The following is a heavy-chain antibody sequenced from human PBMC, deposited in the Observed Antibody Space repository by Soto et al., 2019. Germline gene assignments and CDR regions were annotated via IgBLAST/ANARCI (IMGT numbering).Heavy chain of an antibody. V-gene: IGHV4-59*01. CDR3: ARSRGQWLVRGGAFDI. CDR1: GGSISSYY. Sequence: QVQLQESGPGLVKPSETLSLTCTVSGGSISSYYWSWIRQPPGKGLEWIGYIYYSGSTNYNPSLKSRVTISVDTSKNQFSLKLSSVTAADTAVYYCARSRGQWLVRGGAFDIWGQGTMVTVSS. J-gene: IGHJ3*02. CDR2: IYYSGST. D-gene: IGHD6-19*01.